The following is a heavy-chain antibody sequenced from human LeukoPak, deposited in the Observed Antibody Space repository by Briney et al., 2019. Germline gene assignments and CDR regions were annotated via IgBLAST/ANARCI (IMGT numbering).Heavy chain of an antibody. CDR2: IFSSSST. CDR3: AKTPGDCTGGTCYSFDY. J-gene: IGHJ4*02. Sequence: GGSLRLSCAASGFIVSSNYMSWVRQAPGKGLEWVSVIFSSSSTYYADSVKGRFTISRDNSKNTLYLQMNSLRAEDTAVYYYAKTPGDCTGGTCYSFDYWGQGSLVTVSS. V-gene: IGHV3-53*01. CDR1: GFIVSSNY. D-gene: IGHD2-15*01.